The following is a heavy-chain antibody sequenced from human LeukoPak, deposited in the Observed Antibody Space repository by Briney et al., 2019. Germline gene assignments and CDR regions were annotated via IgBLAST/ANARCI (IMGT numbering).Heavy chain of an antibody. CDR2: ISYDGSNK. CDR1: GFTFSSYA. V-gene: IGHV3-30*04. Sequence: PGRSLRLSCAASGFTFSSYAMHWVRQAPGKGLEWVAVISYDGSNKYYADSVKGRFTISRDNSKNTLYLQMNSPRAEDTAVYYCARDIAAVIDYWGQGTLVTVSS. D-gene: IGHD6-13*01. J-gene: IGHJ4*02. CDR3: ARDIAAVIDY.